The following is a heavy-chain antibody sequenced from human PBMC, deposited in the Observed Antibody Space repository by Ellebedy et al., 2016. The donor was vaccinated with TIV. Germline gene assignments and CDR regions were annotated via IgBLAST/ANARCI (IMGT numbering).Heavy chain of an antibody. CDR1: GFTFSSYA. V-gene: IGHV3-23*01. CDR2: ISGSGGST. Sequence: GGSLRLXXAASGFTFSSYAMSWVRQAPGKGLEWVSAISGSGGSTYYADSVKGRFTISRDNSKNTLYLQMNSLRAEDTAVYYCAKGVEAARPYYYYGMDVWGQGTTVTVSS. J-gene: IGHJ6*02. CDR3: AKGVEAARPYYYYGMDV. D-gene: IGHD6-6*01.